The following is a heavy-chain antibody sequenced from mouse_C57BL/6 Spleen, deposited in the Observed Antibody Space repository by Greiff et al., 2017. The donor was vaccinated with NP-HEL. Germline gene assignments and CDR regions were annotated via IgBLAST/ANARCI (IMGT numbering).Heavy chain of an antibody. Sequence: EVQVVESGGGLVQPGGSLKLSCAASGFTFSDYYMYWVRQTPEKRLEWVAYISTGGGSTYYPDNVKGRFTISRDNAKNTLYLQMSRLKSEDTAMYYCARREDDGYWFAYWGQGTLVTVSA. J-gene: IGHJ3*01. CDR1: GFTFSDYY. V-gene: IGHV5-12*01. CDR2: ISTGGGST. CDR3: ARREDDGYWFAY. D-gene: IGHD2-3*01.